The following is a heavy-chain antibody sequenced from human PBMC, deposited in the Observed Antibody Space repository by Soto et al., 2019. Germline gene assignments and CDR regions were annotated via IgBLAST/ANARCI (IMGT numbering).Heavy chain of an antibody. CDR1: GDCLPSPPYY. J-gene: IGHJ5*02. Sequence: SETLSLTCHVSGDCLPSPPYYWGWIRQPPGKGLEWIGTVYYSGATYYNPSLRGRVTVSADTSKNYFSLRLTSVTAADTAVYYCAQHDDWFDPWGQGILVTVSS. D-gene: IGHD3-16*01. CDR2: VYYSGAT. CDR3: AQHDDWFDP. V-gene: IGHV4-39*02.